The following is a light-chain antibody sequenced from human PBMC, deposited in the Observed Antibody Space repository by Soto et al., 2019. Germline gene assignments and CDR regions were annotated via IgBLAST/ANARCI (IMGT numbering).Light chain of an antibody. CDR3: QQRSSWPLT. Sequence: EIVLTQSPATLSLSPGERATLSCRASQSINNYLVLYQQKPVQAPRLLISDASNRATGIPARFSGSGSGTDFTLSISSLEPEDFAVFYCQQRSSWPLTFGGGTKVEIK. J-gene: IGKJ4*01. V-gene: IGKV3-11*01. CDR1: QSINNY. CDR2: DAS.